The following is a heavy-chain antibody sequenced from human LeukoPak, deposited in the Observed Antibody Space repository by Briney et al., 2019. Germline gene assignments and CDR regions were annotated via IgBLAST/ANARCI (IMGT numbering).Heavy chain of an antibody. D-gene: IGHD3-10*01. J-gene: IGHJ4*02. Sequence: GGSLRLSCAASGFSFTNYAMSGVRQAPARGPEWLSSMKGGGETFYSDSVKCRFTISRDNSKNTLSLQMTSLRAEDTAVYYCARDQSYYGSGRHIAYWGQGTLVTVSS. CDR3: ARDQSYYGSGRHIAY. CDR2: MKGGGET. CDR1: GFSFTNYA. V-gene: IGHV3-23*01.